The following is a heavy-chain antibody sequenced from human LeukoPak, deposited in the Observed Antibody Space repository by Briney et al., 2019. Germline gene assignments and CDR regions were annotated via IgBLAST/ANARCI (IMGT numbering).Heavy chain of an antibody. CDR2: ICSSGATR. Sequence: GGSLRLSCAVSGFPFSIYEMNWVRQAPGKGLEWVSNICSSGATRYYADSVKGRFSISRDNAKNSLDLQMSSLRVEDRGVYYCGLLAVASDFDYWGQGALVTVSS. CDR1: GFPFSIYE. V-gene: IGHV3-48*03. J-gene: IGHJ4*02. CDR3: GLLAVASDFDY. D-gene: IGHD6-19*01.